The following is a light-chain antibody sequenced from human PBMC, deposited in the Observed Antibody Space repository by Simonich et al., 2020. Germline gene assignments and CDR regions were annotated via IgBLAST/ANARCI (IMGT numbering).Light chain of an antibody. CDR2: GAS. J-gene: IGKJ4*01. V-gene: IGKV3-15*01. CDR3: QQYNNWPPLT. CDR1: QSVSSN. Sequence: EIVMTQSPATLSVSPGERATLSCRASQSVSSNLAWYQQKPVQAPRLLIYGASTRATGIPARCSGIGSGTEFTLTISSMQSEDFAVYYCQQYNNWPPLTFGGGTKVEIK.